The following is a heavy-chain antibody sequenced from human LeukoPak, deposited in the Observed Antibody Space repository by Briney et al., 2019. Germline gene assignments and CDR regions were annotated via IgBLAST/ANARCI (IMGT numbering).Heavy chain of an antibody. J-gene: IGHJ4*02. CDR2: ISDSGSKT. V-gene: IGHV3-23*01. CDR3: GKEEFGELVIGY. D-gene: IGHD3-10*01. Sequence: GASLRPSCAASGFTFSDYAMTWVRRAPGKGLEWVSGISDSGSKTYYADSVQGRFTISRDNSKNSLFLQMNSLRAEDTAVYYCGKEEFGELVIGYWGQGILVTVTS. CDR1: GFTFSDYA.